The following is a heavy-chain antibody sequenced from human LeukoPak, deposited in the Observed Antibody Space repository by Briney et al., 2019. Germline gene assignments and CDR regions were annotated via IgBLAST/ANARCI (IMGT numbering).Heavy chain of an antibody. Sequence: GGSLRLSCAASGFTFSSYSMNWVRQAPGKGLEWVSSISSSSSYIYYADSVKGRFTISRDNAKNSLYLQMNSLRAEDTAVYYCARYLLPYGSGSYTWFDPWGQGTLVTVSS. V-gene: IGHV3-21*01. D-gene: IGHD3-10*01. CDR1: GFTFSSYS. CDR2: ISSSSSYI. J-gene: IGHJ5*02. CDR3: ARYLLPYGSGSYTWFDP.